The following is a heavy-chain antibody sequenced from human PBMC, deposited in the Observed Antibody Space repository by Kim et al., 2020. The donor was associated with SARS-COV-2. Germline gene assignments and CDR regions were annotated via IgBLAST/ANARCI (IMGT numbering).Heavy chain of an antibody. CDR2: INTNTGNP. D-gene: IGHD3-22*01. V-gene: IGHV7-4-1*02. CDR3: ARGIDSSASLFTQYFQH. Sequence: ASVKVSCKASGYTFTSYAMNWVRQAPGQGLEWMGWINTNTGNPTYAQGFTGRFVFSLDTSVSTAYLQISSLKAEDTAVYYCARGIDSSASLFTQYFQHWGQGTLVTVSS. J-gene: IGHJ1*01. CDR1: GYTFTSYA.